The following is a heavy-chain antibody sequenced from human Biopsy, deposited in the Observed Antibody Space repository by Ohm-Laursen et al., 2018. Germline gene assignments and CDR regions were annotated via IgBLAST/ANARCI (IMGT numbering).Heavy chain of an antibody. CDR2: VSHSGST. Sequence: SETLSLTCPVSGGSFSGYYWSWIRQTPGKGLEWIGEVSHSGSTNYNPFLKSRVTISVDTSKNQFSLNLSSVTAADTAVYYCARLTGDYIWGNWRINHDPFDIWDQGTSVTVSS. J-gene: IGHJ3*02. D-gene: IGHD3-16*01. CDR3: ARLTGDYIWGNWRINHDPFDI. V-gene: IGHV4-34*01. CDR1: GGSFSGYY.